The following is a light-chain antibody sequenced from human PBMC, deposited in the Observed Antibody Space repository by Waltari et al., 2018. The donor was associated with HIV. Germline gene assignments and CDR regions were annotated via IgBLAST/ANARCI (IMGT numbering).Light chain of an antibody. CDR1: TITYNS. J-gene: IGLJ2*01. CDR2: DDT. CDR3: SSYTTSGSVL. V-gene: IGLV2-14*03. Sequence: QSALRQPASVSGSPEQSVSISCTGPTITYNSLSWYQQHPCKAPDLLIFDDTSRPSGVSNRFSGSKSGNTASLTISGLQVEDEADYYCSSYTTSGSVLFGGGTNLTVL.